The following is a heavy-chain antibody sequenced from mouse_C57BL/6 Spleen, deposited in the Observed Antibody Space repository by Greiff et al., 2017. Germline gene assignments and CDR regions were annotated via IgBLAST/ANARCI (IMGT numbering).Heavy chain of an antibody. V-gene: IGHV1-55*01. CDR1: GYTFPSYW. J-gene: IGHJ4*01. CDR2: IYPGSGST. D-gene: IGHD2-3*01. CDR3: ARGGYDPRRAMDY. Sequence: VQLQQPGAELVKPGASVKMSCKASGYTFPSYWITWVKQRPGQGLEWIGDIYPGSGSTNYNEKFKSKATLTVDTSSSTAYMQLSSLTSEDSAVYYCARGGYDPRRAMDYGGQGTSVTVSS.